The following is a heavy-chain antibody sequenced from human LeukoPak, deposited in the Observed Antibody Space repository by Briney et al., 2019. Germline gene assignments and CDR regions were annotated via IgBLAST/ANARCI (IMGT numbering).Heavy chain of an antibody. J-gene: IGHJ4*02. CDR3: ARGRMGIYNWNYVSQYYFDY. V-gene: IGHV4-34*01. D-gene: IGHD1-7*01. CDR2: INHSGST. Sequence: SETLSLTCAVYGGSFSGYYWSWIRQPPGKGLEWIGEINHSGSTNYNPSLKSRVTISVDTSKNQFSLKLSSVTAADTAVYYCARGRMGIYNWNYVSQYYFDYWGQGTLVTVSS. CDR1: GGSFSGYY.